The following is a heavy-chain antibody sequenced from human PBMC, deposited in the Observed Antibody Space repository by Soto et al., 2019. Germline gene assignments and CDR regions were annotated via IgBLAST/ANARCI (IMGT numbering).Heavy chain of an antibody. J-gene: IGHJ4*02. D-gene: IGHD2-15*01. CDR1: GYTLTTYH. V-gene: IGHV1-46*01. CDR2: INPSGDTT. Sequence: GASVKVSCKASGYTLTTYHMHWVRQAPGQGLEWIGIINPSGDTTTYAQKYQGRVTITRDTSTNTPFMELSSLRYEDTALYYCARPLIGTHTLAFDYWGQGTLVTVSS. CDR3: ARPLIGTHTLAFDY.